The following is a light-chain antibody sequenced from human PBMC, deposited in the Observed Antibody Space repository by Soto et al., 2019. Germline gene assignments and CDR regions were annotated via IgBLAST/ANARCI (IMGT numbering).Light chain of an antibody. CDR2: GAF. Sequence: DIQMTQSPSSVSPSVGDRVTITCRASQGVSAWLAWYQQKPGKAPKLLIYGAFSLQSGVPSRFSGSGSGTDFTLTISSLQREDFGTYFCQQAKSFPFAFGGGTKVEI. V-gene: IGKV1-12*02. J-gene: IGKJ4*01. CDR3: QQAKSFPFA. CDR1: QGVSAW.